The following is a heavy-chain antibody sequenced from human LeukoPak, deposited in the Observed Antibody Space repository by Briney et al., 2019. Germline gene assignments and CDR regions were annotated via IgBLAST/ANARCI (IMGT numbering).Heavy chain of an antibody. CDR2: ISAYNGNT. CDR1: GYTFTSYG. CDR3: ARSDPYYYDRSGYPKNDY. V-gene: IGHV1-18*04. D-gene: IGHD3-22*01. J-gene: IGHJ4*02. Sequence: GASVKVSCKASGYTFTSYGISWVRQAPGQGLEWMGWISAYNGNTNYAQKLQGRVTMTRNTSISTAYMELSSLRHEDTAFYYCARSDPYYYDRSGYPKNDYWGQGTLVTVSS.